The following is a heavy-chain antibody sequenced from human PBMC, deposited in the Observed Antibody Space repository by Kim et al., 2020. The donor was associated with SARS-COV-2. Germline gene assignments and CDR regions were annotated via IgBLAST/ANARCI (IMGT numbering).Heavy chain of an antibody. CDR2: ISSSGSTI. Sequence: GGSLRLSCAASGFTFSSYEMNWVRQAPGKGLEWVSYISSSGSTIYYADSVKGRFTISRDNAKNSLYLQMNSLRAEDTAVYYCAREGIVVVVAATPAYYGMDVWGQGTTVTVSS. CDR3: AREGIVVVVAATPAYYGMDV. J-gene: IGHJ6*02. CDR1: GFTFSSYE. D-gene: IGHD2-15*01. V-gene: IGHV3-48*03.